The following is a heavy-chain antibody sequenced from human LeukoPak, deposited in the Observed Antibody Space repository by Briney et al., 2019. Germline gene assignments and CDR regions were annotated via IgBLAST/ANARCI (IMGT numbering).Heavy chain of an antibody. Sequence: GGSLRLSCAASGFTFSSYSMNWVRQAPGKGLEWVSSISSSSSYIYYVDSVKGRFTISRDNAKNSLYLQMNSLRAEDTAVYYCARGDYDILTGYPTLLDYWGQGTLVTVSS. J-gene: IGHJ4*02. D-gene: IGHD3-9*01. CDR3: ARGDYDILTGYPTLLDY. CDR2: ISSSSSYI. CDR1: GFTFSSYS. V-gene: IGHV3-21*01.